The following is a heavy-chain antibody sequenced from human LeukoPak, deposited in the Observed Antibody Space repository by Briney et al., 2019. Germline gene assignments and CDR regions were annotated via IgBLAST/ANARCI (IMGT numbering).Heavy chain of an antibody. D-gene: IGHD6-19*01. CDR3: YSSGRGGFDY. V-gene: IGHV1-3*01. CDR1: GYTLTNYD. CDR2: INGGNGYT. Sequence: ASVKVSCKASGYTLTNYDPYWVRQAPGPGLECMGWINGGNGYTRHLQKFQDRVTITQDTSANTAYLELSGLRSDDTAVYYCYSSGRGGFDYWGQGTLVTVSS. J-gene: IGHJ4*02.